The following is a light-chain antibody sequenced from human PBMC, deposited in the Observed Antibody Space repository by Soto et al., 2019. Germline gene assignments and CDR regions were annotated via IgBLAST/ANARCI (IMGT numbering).Light chain of an antibody. Sequence: DIQMTQSPSSLSASVGDRVTITCRASQSISSYLNWYQQKPGKAPKLLMYGAFTLPSGVPPRFSGSGSGTDFTLTISSVHPEDFATYYCQQSFRIPPTFGQGTKLDIK. V-gene: IGKV1-39*01. CDR2: GAF. J-gene: IGKJ2*01. CDR1: QSISSY. CDR3: QQSFRIPPT.